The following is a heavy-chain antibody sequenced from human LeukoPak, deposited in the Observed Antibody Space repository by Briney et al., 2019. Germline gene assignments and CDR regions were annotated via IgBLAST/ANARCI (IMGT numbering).Heavy chain of an antibody. CDR2: IYYSGST. CDR1: GGSISSYY. V-gene: IGHV4-59*01. CDR3: ASYGSGSYYNDREGGYFDY. J-gene: IGHJ4*02. Sequence: SETLSLTCTVSGGSISSYYWSWLRQPPGKGLEWIGYIYYSGSTNYNPSLKSRVTISVDTSKNQFSLKLSSVTAADTAVYYCASYGSGSYYNDREGGYFDYWGQGTLVTVSS. D-gene: IGHD3-10*01.